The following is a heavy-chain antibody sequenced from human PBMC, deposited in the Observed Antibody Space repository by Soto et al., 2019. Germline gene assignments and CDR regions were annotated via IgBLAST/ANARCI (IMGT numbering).Heavy chain of an antibody. D-gene: IGHD5-18*01. V-gene: IGHV4-39*07. Sequence: SETLSLTCTVSGDSISSSDYYWGWIRQPPGKGLEWIGSIIYSGHTYYNPSLKSRITISVDTSKNQFSLILSTVTATDTAVYYCAREIGDTPMVQYHGMDVWGKGTTVTVSS. CDR1: GDSISSSDYY. CDR3: AREIGDTPMVQYHGMDV. CDR2: IIYSGHT. J-gene: IGHJ6*04.